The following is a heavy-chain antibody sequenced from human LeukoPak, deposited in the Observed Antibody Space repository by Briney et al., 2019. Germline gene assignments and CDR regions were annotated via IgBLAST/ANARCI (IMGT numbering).Heavy chain of an antibody. Sequence: GGSPRLSFAPSALTFSSYAMSWVRHAPGKGLGWVSAISGSGGSTYYADSVKGRFTISRDNSKNTLYLQMNSLRAEDTAVYYCAKDSDYDFWSGYYAVFDYWGQGTLVTVSS. CDR2: ISGSGGST. J-gene: IGHJ4*02. V-gene: IGHV3-23*01. CDR3: AKDSDYDFWSGYYAVFDY. CDR1: ALTFSSYA. D-gene: IGHD3-3*01.